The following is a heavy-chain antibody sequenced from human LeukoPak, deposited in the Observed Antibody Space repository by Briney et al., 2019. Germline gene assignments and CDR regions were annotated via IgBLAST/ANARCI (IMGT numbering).Heavy chain of an antibody. Sequence: PSETLSLTCTVSGGPITNYFWSWIRQPPGKGLEWIGYIYFTPGRFYYNPALKSRVSMSLDTSRSQFSLKLSSVTATDTAVYYCARGYCSSTSCYWDNWFDPWGQGTLVTVSS. CDR3: ARGYCSSTSCYWDNWFDP. V-gene: IGHV4-4*09. J-gene: IGHJ5*02. D-gene: IGHD2-2*01. CDR2: IYFTPGRF. CDR1: GGPITNYF.